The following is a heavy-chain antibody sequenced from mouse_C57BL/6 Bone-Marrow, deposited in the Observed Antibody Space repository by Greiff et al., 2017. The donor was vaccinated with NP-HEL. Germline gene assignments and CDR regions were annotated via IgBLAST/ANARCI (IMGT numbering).Heavy chain of an antibody. CDR2: IYPGSGST. D-gene: IGHD5-5*01. V-gene: IGHV1-55*01. CDR3: ARSTCFEDY. J-gene: IGHJ2*01. CDR1: GYTFTSYW. Sequence: QVHVKQPGAELVKPGASVKMSCKASGYTFTSYWITWVKQRPGQGLEWIGDIYPGSGSTNYNEKFKSKATLTVDTSSSTAYMQLSSLTSEDSAVYYCARSTCFEDYWGQGTTLTVSS.